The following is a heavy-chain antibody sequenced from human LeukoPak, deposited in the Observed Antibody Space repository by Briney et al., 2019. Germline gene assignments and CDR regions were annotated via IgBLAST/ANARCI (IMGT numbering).Heavy chain of an antibody. Sequence: GGSLSLSCSASGFTFSSYAMHWLRRARGEGLVYVSAISSNGVSTDGTNSVKGRFTNSRDNSKNTLYHQMSSLRAEDTAVYYCVKWGSGHSIGVAGSYYFDYWGQGTLVTVSS. D-gene: IGHD6-19*01. J-gene: IGHJ4*02. CDR2: ISSNGVST. CDR3: VKWGSGHSIGVAGSYYFDY. CDR1: GFTFSSYA. V-gene: IGHV3-64D*06.